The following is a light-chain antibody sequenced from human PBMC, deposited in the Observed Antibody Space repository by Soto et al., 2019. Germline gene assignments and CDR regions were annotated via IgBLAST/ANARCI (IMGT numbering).Light chain of an antibody. CDR3: SSYTSSSTPLYV. V-gene: IGLV2-14*01. CDR2: EVS. CDR1: SSDVGGYNY. Sequence: QSVLTQPASVSGSPGQSITISCTGTSSDVGGYNYVSWYQQHPGKAPKLMIYEVSNRPSGVSNRFSGSKSGNTASLTISGLQAEDEADYDCSSYTSSSTPLYVFGTGTKVTVL. J-gene: IGLJ1*01.